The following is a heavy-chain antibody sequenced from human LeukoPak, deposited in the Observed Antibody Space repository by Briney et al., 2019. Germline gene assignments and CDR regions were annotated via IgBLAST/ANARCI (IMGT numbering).Heavy chain of an antibody. CDR3: ARRSHMIVADAFDI. V-gene: IGHV1-8*01. CDR1: GYTFTSYD. J-gene: IGHJ3*02. CDR2: MNPNSGNT. Sequence: ASVKVSCKASGYTFTSYDINWVRQATGQGLEWMGWMNPNSGNTGYAQKFQGRVTITADKSTSTAYMELSSLRSEDTAVYYCARRSHMIVADAFDIWGQGTMVTVSS. D-gene: IGHD3-22*01.